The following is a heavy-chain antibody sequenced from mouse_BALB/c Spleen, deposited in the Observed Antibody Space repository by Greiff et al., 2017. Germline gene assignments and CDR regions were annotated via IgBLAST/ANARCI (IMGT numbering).Heavy chain of an antibody. V-gene: IGHV1S81*02. CDR3: TRAKESSYYRYDGPWFAY. D-gene: IGHD2-14*01. CDR1: GYTFTSYY. Sequence: QVQLQQSGPELVKPGASVKLSCKASGYTFTSYYMYWVKQRPGQGLEWIGGINPSNGGTNFNEKFKSKATLTVDKSSSTAYMQLSSLTSEDSAVYYCTRAKESSYYRYDGPWFAYWGQGTLVTVSA. J-gene: IGHJ3*01. CDR2: INPSNGGT.